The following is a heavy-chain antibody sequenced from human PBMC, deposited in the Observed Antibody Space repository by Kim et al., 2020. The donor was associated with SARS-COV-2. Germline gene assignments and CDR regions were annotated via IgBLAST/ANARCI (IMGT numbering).Heavy chain of an antibody. CDR3: ARHNFMDV. CDR1: GYSIRTHHY. Sequence: SETLSLTCTVSGYSIRTHHYWGWIRQPPVKGLEWIGSIYHTGDTFYNSSLMSRVTISVDTSKNQFSLRLMSVTAEDTAVYYCARHNFMDVWGQGTTVTVSS. CDR2: IYHTGDT. V-gene: IGHV4-38-2*02. J-gene: IGHJ6*02.